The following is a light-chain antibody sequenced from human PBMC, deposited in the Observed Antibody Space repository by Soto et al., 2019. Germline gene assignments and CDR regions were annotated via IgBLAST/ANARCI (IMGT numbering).Light chain of an antibody. CDR1: SSDVGGYKY. J-gene: IGLJ2*01. CDR3: ASYTISSTAVI. CDR2: EVS. V-gene: IGLV2-14*01. Sequence: QSALTQPASVSGSPGQSITISCTGTSSDVGGYKYVSWYQQHPDKAPKLIIFEVSNRPSGISSRFSGSKSGNTASLTISGLQAEDEADYYCASYTISSTAVIFCRGPQLTVL.